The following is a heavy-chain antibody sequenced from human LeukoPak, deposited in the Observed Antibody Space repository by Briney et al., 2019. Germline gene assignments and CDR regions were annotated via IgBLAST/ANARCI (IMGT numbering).Heavy chain of an antibody. Sequence: GASVKVSCKASGYTFTSYDINWVRQATGQGLEWMGWMNPNSGNTGYAQKFQGRVTMTRNTSISTAYMELSSLRSEDTAVYYCAISLYCSSTSCQAPIDYWGQGTLVTVSS. CDR3: AISLYCSSTSCQAPIDY. J-gene: IGHJ4*02. CDR1: GYTFTSYD. D-gene: IGHD2-2*01. V-gene: IGHV1-8*01. CDR2: MNPNSGNT.